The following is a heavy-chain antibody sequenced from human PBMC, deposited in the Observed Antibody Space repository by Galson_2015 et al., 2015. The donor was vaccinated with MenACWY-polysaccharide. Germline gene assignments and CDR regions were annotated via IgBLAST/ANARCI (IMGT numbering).Heavy chain of an antibody. CDR3: AEGRSNYFDSGGYCYDGYLDL. V-gene: IGHV3-23*01. D-gene: IGHD3-22*01. J-gene: IGHJ2*01. CDR2: ISGSGYRT. Sequence: SLRLSCAASGFTFNNYAMSWVRQAPGKGLEWVSAISGSGYRTDYADSVKGRFIISRDNSRNTLYLQMSSLRAEDTAVYYCAEGRSNYFDSGGYCYDGYLDLWGRGTLVTVSS. CDR1: GFTFNNYA.